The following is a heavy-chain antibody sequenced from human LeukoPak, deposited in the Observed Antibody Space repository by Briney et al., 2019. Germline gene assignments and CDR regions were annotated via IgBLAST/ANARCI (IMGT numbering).Heavy chain of an antibody. CDR3: ATQWT. J-gene: IGHJ5*02. D-gene: IGHD2-8*01. CDR1: GGSFSGYY. CDR2: IYTSGST. Sequence: PSETLSLTCAVYGGSFSGYYWSWIRQPAGKGLEWIGRIYTSGSTNYNPSLKSRVTISVDTSKNQFSLKLSSVTAADTAVYYCATQWTWSQGTLVTVSS. V-gene: IGHV4-59*10.